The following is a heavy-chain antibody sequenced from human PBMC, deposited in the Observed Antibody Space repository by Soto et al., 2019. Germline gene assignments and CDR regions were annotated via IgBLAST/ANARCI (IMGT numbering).Heavy chain of an antibody. CDR1: GYTFTNYD. CDR2: MNPNSGNT. J-gene: IGHJ6*02. Sequence: QVQLVQSGAEVKKPGASVTVSCKASGYTFTNYDLNLVRQSTGQGTEWMGWMNPNSGNTGDAQKFHGRVTLTTNTTISTAYMELSSLRYEDTDVYYCARGRAGLLEAFRDYGMDVWGQGTTVTVSS. D-gene: IGHD3-10*01. CDR3: ARGRAGLLEAFRDYGMDV. V-gene: IGHV1-8*01.